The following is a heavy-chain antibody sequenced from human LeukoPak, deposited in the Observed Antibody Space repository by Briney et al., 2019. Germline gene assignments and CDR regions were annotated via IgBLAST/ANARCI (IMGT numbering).Heavy chain of an antibody. CDR2: GYYSGST. J-gene: IGHJ4*02. V-gene: IGHV4-39*02. CDR1: GGSISTSSHY. D-gene: IGHD6-13*01. Sequence: SETLSLTCTVSGGSISTSSHYWGWIRQPPGKGLEWIGSGYYSGSTHYSPSLKSRVTISVDTSKNHFSLNLNPVTAADTAVYYCARGSGSWYPYWGQGSLVTVSS. CDR3: ARGSGSWYPY.